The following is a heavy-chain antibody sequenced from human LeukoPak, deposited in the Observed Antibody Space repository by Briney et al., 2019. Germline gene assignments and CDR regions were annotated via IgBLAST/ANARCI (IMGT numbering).Heavy chain of an antibody. V-gene: IGHV1-18*01. CDR2: ISAYNGNT. J-gene: IGHJ4*02. CDR1: GYTFTSYD. D-gene: IGHD4-17*01. Sequence: ASVKVSCKASGYTFTSYDINWVRQATGQGLEWMGWISAYNGNTNYAQKLQGRVTMTTDTSTSTAYMELRSLRSDDTAVYYCARVSPDGDYDYWGQGTLVTVSS. CDR3: ARVSPDGDYDY.